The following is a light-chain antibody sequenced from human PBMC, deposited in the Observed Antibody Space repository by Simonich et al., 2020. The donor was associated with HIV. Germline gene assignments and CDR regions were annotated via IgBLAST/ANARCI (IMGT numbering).Light chain of an antibody. CDR3: QQSYSTPYT. CDR1: QSSSSY. V-gene: IGKV1-39*01. J-gene: IGKJ2*01. Sequence: DIQMTQSPSSLSASVGDRVTITYRASQSSSSYLNWYQQTPGKAPKPLMYAASSLQSGVPSRFSGRGSGTDFTLTISSLQPEDFATYSCQQSYSTPYTFGQGTKLEIK. CDR2: AAS.